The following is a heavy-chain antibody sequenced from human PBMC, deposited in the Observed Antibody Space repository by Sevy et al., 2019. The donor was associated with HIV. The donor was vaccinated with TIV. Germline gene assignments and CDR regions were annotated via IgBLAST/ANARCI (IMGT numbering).Heavy chain of an antibody. D-gene: IGHD3-9*01. V-gene: IGHV3-49*03. Sequence: GGSLRLSCTASGFTFGDYAMSWFRQAPGKGLEWVGFIRSKAYGGTTEYAASVKGRFTISRDDSKSIAYLQMNSLKTVDTAVYYCTRDPTPAVLRYFDWLLRDAFDIWGQGTMVTVSS. J-gene: IGHJ3*02. CDR2: IRSKAYGGTT. CDR1: GFTFGDYA. CDR3: TRDPTPAVLRYFDWLLRDAFDI.